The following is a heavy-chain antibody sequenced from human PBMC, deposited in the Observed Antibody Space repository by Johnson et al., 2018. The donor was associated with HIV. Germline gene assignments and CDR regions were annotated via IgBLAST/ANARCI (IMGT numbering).Heavy chain of an antibody. V-gene: IGHV3-30*18. Sequence: QVQLVESGGGVVRPGGSLRLSCAASGFTFDDYGMHWVRQAPGQGLEWLAAISHDGNAEYYADSVKGRFTISRDNSKNTMYLQMDSLRGVDTAVYYCAKGASGSSGGAFDIWGQGTMVTVSS. CDR1: GFTFDDYG. D-gene: IGHD1-26*01. CDR3: AKGASGSSGGAFDI. CDR2: ISHDGNAE. J-gene: IGHJ3*02.